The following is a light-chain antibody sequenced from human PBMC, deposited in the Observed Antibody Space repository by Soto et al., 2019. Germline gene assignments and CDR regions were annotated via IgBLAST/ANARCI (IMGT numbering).Light chain of an antibody. CDR1: QDMSNY. CDR3: QQYDSLPMYT. Sequence: DIQMTQSPSSLSASVGHRVTITCQASQDMSNYLNWYQQKPGKAPKLLIYHASNLETGVPSRFSGSGFGTDFSFTISSLQPEDIATYYCQQYDSLPMYTFGQGTKLEIK. V-gene: IGKV1-33*01. CDR2: HAS. J-gene: IGKJ2*01.